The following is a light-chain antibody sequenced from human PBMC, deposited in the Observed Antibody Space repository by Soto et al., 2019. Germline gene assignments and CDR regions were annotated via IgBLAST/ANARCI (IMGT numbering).Light chain of an antibody. CDR3: SSYTRSSTHV. Sequence: QSALTQPASVSGSPGQSITISCTGTSSDVGGYNYVSWYQQHPGKAPKLMIYDVTNRPSGVSNRFSGSKSGNTASLTISGXXXXXXXXXYCSSYTRSSTHVFGTGTKLTVL. CDR1: SSDVGGYNY. J-gene: IGLJ1*01. V-gene: IGLV2-14*01. CDR2: DVT.